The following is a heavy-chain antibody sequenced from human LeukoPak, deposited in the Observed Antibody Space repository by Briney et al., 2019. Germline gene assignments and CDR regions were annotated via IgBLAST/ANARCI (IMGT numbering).Heavy chain of an antibody. CDR1: GFTFSGSA. J-gene: IGHJ4*02. Sequence: GGSLRLFCAASGFTFSGSAMHWVRQASGKGLEWVGRIRSKANSYATANAASVKGRFTISRDDSKNTAYLQMNSLKTEDTAVYYCTRSHYDILTGTDYWGQGTLVTVSS. CDR3: TRSHYDILTGTDY. CDR2: IRSKANSYAT. V-gene: IGHV3-73*01. D-gene: IGHD3-9*01.